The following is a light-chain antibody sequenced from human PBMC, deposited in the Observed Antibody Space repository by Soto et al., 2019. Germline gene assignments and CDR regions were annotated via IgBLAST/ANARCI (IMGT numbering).Light chain of an antibody. Sequence: QSALTQPASVSGSPGQSITISCTGSSSDIGGYNLVSWYQQYPGKAPKLMIYEASNRPSGVSDRFSGSRSGNTASLTISALQPEDEADYSCYSFAGSATFVFGGGTKLTVL. V-gene: IGLV2-23*02. CDR1: SSDIGGYNL. J-gene: IGLJ2*01. CDR2: EAS. CDR3: YSFAGSATFV.